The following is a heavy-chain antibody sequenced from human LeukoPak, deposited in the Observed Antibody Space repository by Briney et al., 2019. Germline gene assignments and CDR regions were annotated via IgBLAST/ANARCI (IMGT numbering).Heavy chain of an antibody. J-gene: IGHJ4*02. Sequence: QPGGSLRLSCAASGFTFSSYAMSWVRQAPGKGLEWVGFIRSKAYGGTTEYAASVKGRFTISRDDSRSVAYLQMSSLKTEDTAVYYCTRVLVVPAALIKTYYFDYWGQGTLVAVSS. CDR2: IRSKAYGGTT. V-gene: IGHV3-49*04. CDR1: GFTFSSYA. D-gene: IGHD2-2*01. CDR3: TRVLVVPAALIKTYYFDY.